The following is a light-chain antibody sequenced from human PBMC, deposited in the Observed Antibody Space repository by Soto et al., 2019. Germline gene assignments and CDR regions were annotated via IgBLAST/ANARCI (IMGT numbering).Light chain of an antibody. V-gene: IGKV1-5*01. J-gene: IGKJ1*01. Sequence: DIQMTQSPSTLSASVGDRVTITCRASQSISSWLAWYQQKPGKAPKLLIYDASSLESGVPSRFSGSGSGTEFTLTISSLQPDDFVTYYCQQYNSYSTFGQGTKGEIK. CDR2: DAS. CDR1: QSISSW. CDR3: QQYNSYST.